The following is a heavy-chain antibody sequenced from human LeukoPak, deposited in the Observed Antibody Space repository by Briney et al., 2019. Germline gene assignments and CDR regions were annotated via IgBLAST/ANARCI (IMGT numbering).Heavy chain of an antibody. D-gene: IGHD1-26*01. CDR3: ATVGATRRTFDI. CDR1: GYSISSGYY. Sequence: PSETLSLTCTVSGYSISSGYYLGWIRQPPGKGLEWIGNIYHSGTTYYNPSLKSRVTISVDKSKNQFSLKLSSVTAADTAVYYCATVGATRRTFDIWGQGTMVTVSS. CDR2: IYHSGTT. J-gene: IGHJ3*02. V-gene: IGHV4-38-2*02.